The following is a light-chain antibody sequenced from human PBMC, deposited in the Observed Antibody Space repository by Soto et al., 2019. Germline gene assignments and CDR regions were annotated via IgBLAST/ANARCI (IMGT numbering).Light chain of an antibody. Sequence: EIVLTQSPGTLSLSPGEIATLSCRASQRVSSSYLAWYQQKPGQAPRLLIYGASSRATGIPDRFSGSGSGTAFTLTIRRLEPEDFAVYFCQHYGSSPYTFGQWTKLEIK. J-gene: IGKJ2*01. V-gene: IGKV3-20*01. CDR3: QHYGSSPYT. CDR2: GAS. CDR1: QRVSSSY.